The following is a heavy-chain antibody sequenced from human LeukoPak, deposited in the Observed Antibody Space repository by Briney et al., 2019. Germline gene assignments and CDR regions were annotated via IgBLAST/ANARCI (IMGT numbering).Heavy chain of an antibody. V-gene: IGHV3-49*03. CDR2: IRSKAFAGTT. CDR1: GFTFGDYA. CDR3: SRAPYNNYVNLDY. Sequence: GGSLRLSCRASGFTFGDYAMTWFRQAPGKGLEWLGFIRSKAFAGTTEYAASVKGRFTISRDDSISIAYLQMNSLQTEDTAVYYCSRAPYNNYVNLDYWGQGTLVTVSS. J-gene: IGHJ4*02. D-gene: IGHD4-11*01.